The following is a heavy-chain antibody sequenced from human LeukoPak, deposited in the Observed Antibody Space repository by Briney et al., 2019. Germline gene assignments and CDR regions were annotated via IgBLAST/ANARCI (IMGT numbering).Heavy chain of an antibody. V-gene: IGHV1-69*13. Sequence: ASVKVSCKASGGTFSSYAISWLRQAPGQGLEWMGGIIPIFGTANYAQKFQGRVTITADESTSTAYMELSSLRSEDTAVYYCARDLSYYYDSSGYYYWGQGTLVTVSS. CDR1: GGTFSSYA. D-gene: IGHD3-22*01. J-gene: IGHJ4*02. CDR3: ARDLSYYYDSSGYYY. CDR2: IIPIFGTA.